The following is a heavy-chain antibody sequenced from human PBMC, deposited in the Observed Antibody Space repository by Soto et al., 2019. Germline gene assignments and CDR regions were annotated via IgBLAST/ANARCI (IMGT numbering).Heavy chain of an antibody. CDR2: ISYDGSNK. Sequence: GGSLRLSCAASGFTFSSYAMHWVRQAPGKGLEWVAVISYDGSNKYYADSVKGRFTISRDNSKNTLYLQMNSLRAEDTALYYCARTLRFLEWFPRYGMDVWGQGTTVTSP. CDR3: ARTLRFLEWFPRYGMDV. V-gene: IGHV3-30-3*01. J-gene: IGHJ6*02. D-gene: IGHD3-3*01. CDR1: GFTFSSYA.